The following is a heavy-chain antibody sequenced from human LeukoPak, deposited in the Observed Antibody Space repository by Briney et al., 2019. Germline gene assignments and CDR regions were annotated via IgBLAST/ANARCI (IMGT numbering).Heavy chain of an antibody. CDR2: ISSSSSTI. V-gene: IGHV3-48*01. CDR1: GFTFSSYS. Sequence: SGGSLRLSCAASGFTFSSYSMNWVRQAPGKGLEWVSYISSSSSTIYYADSVKGRFTISRDNAKNSLYLQMNSLRAEDTAVYYCARELSGRVDYWGQGTLVTVSS. D-gene: IGHD1-26*01. CDR3: ARELSGRVDY. J-gene: IGHJ4*02.